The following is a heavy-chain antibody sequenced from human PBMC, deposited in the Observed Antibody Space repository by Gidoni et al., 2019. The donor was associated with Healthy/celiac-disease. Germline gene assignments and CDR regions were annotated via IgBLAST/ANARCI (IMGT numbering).Heavy chain of an antibody. CDR3: ARGGYYYGSGTKGGMDV. CDR1: GFTLSSYD. V-gene: IGHV3-13*04. Sequence: EVQLVASGGGLVQPGGSLRLSCAASGFTLSSYDMHWVRQATGKGLEWVSAIGTAGDTYYPGSVKGRFTISRENAKNSLYLQMNSLRAGDTAVYYCARGGYYYGSGTKGGMDVWGQGTTVTVSS. D-gene: IGHD3-10*01. J-gene: IGHJ6*02. CDR2: IGTAGDT.